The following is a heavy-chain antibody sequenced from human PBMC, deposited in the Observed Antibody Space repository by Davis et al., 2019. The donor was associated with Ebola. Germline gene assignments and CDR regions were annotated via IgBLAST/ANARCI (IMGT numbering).Heavy chain of an antibody. CDR3: ARSWSRHFDY. CDR2: ISAYNGDT. CDR1: GYTFRNLG. V-gene: IGHV1-18*04. Sequence: AASVKVSCKTSGYTFRNLGITWVRQAPGQGLEWMGWISAYNGDTNYGQQFQGRVTMTTDTSTNTAYMDLRSLTSDDTAMYYRARSWSRHFDYWGQGTLVTVSS. J-gene: IGHJ4*02.